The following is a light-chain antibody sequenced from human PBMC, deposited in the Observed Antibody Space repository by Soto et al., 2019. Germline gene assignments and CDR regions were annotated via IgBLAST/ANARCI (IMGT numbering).Light chain of an antibody. CDR1: SSDVGGYNY. J-gene: IGLJ1*01. V-gene: IGLV2-14*01. CDR2: DVS. Sequence: QSALTQPASVSGSPGQSITISCTGTSSDVGGYNYVSWYQQHPGKAPKLMIYDVSNRPSGVSNRFSGSKSGNTASLTISGLQAEDEPDYYCSSYTSSSTPYYVFGTGTK. CDR3: SSYTSSSTPYYV.